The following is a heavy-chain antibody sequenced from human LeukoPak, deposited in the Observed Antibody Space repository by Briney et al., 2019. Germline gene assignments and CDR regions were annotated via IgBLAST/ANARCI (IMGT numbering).Heavy chain of an antibody. D-gene: IGHD3-9*01. CDR3: ARKLNYDILTGYRNQFDY. V-gene: IGHV4-39*07. J-gene: IGHJ4*02. CDR1: GGSISSSSYY. Sequence: PSETLSLTCTVSGGSISSSSYYWGWIRQPPGKGLEWIGSIYYSGSTYYNPSLKSRVTIPVDTSKNQFSLKLSSVTAADTAVYYCARKLNYDILTGYRNQFDYWGQGTLVTVSS. CDR2: IYYSGST.